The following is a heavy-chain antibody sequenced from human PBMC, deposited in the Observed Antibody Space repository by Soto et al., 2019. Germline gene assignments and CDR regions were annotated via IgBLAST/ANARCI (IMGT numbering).Heavy chain of an antibody. CDR1: GFTFSNAW. CDR3: TTDRDWGDDAFDI. V-gene: IGHV3-15*07. J-gene: IGHJ3*02. Sequence: GGSLRLSCAASGFTFSNAWMNWVRQAPGKGLEWIGRIKSKTDGGTTDYAAPVKGRFTISRDDSKNTLYLQMNSLKTEDTAVYYCTTDRDWGDDAFDIWGQGTMVTVSS. CDR2: IKSKTDGGTT. D-gene: IGHD7-27*01.